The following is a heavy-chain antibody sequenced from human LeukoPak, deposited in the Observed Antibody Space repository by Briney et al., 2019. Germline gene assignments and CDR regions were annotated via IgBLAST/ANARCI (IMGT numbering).Heavy chain of an antibody. V-gene: IGHV3-23*01. CDR2: ISASGLST. CDR3: AKGSVNPEN. CDR1: GFTFSSYA. Sequence: SGGSLRLSCAASGFTFSSYAMSWVRQAPQKGLEWVSAISASGLSTYYADSVKGRFTISRDDSKNTLYLQMNSLRADDTAVYYCAKGSVNPENWGQGTLVTVSS. D-gene: IGHD3-10*01. J-gene: IGHJ4*02.